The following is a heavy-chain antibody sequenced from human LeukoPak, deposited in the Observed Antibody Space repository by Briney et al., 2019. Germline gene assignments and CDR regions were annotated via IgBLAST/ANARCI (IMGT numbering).Heavy chain of an antibody. CDR3: AREKRGYYFDY. V-gene: IGHV3-48*04. D-gene: IGHD3-10*01. CDR1: GFTFSSYA. J-gene: IGHJ4*02. Sequence: GGSLRLSCAASGFTFSSYAMSWVRQAPGKGLEWVSYISSSGSTIYYADSVKGRFTISRDNAKNSLYLQMNSLRAEDTAVYYCAREKRGYYFDYWGQGTLVTVSS. CDR2: ISSSGSTI.